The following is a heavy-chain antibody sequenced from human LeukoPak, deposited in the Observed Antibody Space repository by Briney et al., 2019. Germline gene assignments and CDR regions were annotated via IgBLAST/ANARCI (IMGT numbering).Heavy chain of an antibody. Sequence: ASVKVSCKASGYSFTVYYIHWVRQAPGQGLEWMGWINPKNAATNYGQRFQGRVTMTRDTSTGTVYMELNTLRSDDTAVYYCARTLYISAAPGGFDYWGQGTLVTVSS. D-gene: IGHD6-13*01. CDR2: INPKNAAT. V-gene: IGHV1-2*02. CDR1: GYSFTVYY. CDR3: ARTLYISAAPGGFDY. J-gene: IGHJ4*02.